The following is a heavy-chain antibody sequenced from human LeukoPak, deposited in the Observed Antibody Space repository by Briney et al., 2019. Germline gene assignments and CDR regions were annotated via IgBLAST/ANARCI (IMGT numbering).Heavy chain of an antibody. CDR3: ARPVGYSYDPFDY. CDR1: GLTFSSYW. V-gene: IGHV3-7*01. D-gene: IGHD5-18*01. CDR2: IKQDGSEK. J-gene: IGHJ4*02. Sequence: GGSLRLSCAASGLTFSSYWMNWVRQAPGKRLEWVANIKQDGSEKYYVDSVKGRFTISRDNAKNSLYLQMNSLRAEDTAVYYCARPVGYSYDPFDYWGQGTLVTVSS.